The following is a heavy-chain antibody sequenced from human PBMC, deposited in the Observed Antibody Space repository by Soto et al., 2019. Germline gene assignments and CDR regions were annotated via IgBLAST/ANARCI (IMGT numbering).Heavy chain of an antibody. D-gene: IGHD3-3*01. Sequence: QMQLVQSGAEVKKPGASVKVSCKASGYTFTSYQMHWVRQAPGQGLEWMGIINPSGGRITYAPRFQGRVMMTRDTSTNTVYMELRSLRSEDTAVYYCARYGPPTTTGVGPSYTMDVWGQGTTVTVS. J-gene: IGHJ6*02. CDR1: GYTFTSYQ. CDR3: ARYGPPTTTGVGPSYTMDV. V-gene: IGHV1-46*01. CDR2: INPSGGRI.